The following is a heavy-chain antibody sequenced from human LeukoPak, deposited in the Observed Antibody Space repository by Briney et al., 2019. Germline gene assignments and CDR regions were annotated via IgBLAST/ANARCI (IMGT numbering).Heavy chain of an antibody. J-gene: IGHJ4*02. CDR3: ARHAVRDGYNRHNDY. Sequence: GEPLKISCQGSGYSFTTYWIAWGRQMPGKGLEWMGIIYPGDSDTRYSPSCQGQVTISADKSINTAYLQWSSLNASDTAMYYCARHAVRDGYNRHNDYWGQGTLVTVSS. D-gene: IGHD5-24*01. CDR2: IYPGDSDT. CDR1: GYSFTTYW. V-gene: IGHV5-51*01.